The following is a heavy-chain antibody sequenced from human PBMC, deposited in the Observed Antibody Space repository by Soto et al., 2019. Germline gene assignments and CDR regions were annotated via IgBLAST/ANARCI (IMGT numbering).Heavy chain of an antibody. CDR1: GGSFSDYY. V-gene: IGHV4-34*01. CDR2: IFRGGGP. J-gene: IGHJ4*02. D-gene: IGHD6-19*01. CDR3: ATGSDLAWEIEAV. Sequence: SETLSLTCAVYGGSFSDYYWTWIRQPPGKGLEWIGEIFRGGGPNYNPSLKSRVTISADTSKNQFSLNLNSVTAADTAVYYCATGSDLAWEIEAVWGQGTPVTVSS.